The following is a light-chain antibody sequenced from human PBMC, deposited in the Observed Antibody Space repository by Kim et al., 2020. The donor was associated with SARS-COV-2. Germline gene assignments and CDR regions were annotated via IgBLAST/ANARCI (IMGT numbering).Light chain of an antibody. V-gene: IGKV1-33*01. CDR2: DAS. CDR1: QDISNY. Sequence: SASVGDRVTITCQASQDISNYLNWYQQKPGKAPKLLIYDASNLETGVPSRFSGSGSGTDFTFTISSLQPEDIATYYCQQYDNLLGAFGQGTKLEI. CDR3: QQYDNLLGA. J-gene: IGKJ2*01.